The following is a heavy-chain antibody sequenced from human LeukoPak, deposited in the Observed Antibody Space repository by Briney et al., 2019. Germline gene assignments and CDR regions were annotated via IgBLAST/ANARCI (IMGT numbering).Heavy chain of an antibody. J-gene: IGHJ4*02. V-gene: IGHV3-33*08. CDR3: ARGYDDSSGSFDY. D-gene: IGHD3-22*01. Sequence: PGGSLRLSCAASGFTLSYYGMHWVRQAPGKGLEWVAVVWYDGRNKYYADSVKGRFTISRDNSKKTLYLQMNSLRAEDTAVYYCARGYDDSSGSFDYWGQGTLVTVSS. CDR1: GFTLSYYG. CDR2: VWYDGRNK.